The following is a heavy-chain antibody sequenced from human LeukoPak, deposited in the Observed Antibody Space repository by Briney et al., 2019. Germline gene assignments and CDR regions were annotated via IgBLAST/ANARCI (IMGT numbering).Heavy chain of an antibody. J-gene: IGHJ6*02. CDR3: VRTPYDSSGYSRNPYYYYGMDV. V-gene: IGHV1-69*04. CDR2: IIPILGIA. D-gene: IGHD3-22*01. CDR1: GGTFSSYA. Sequence: SVKVSCKASGGTFSSYAISWVRQAPGQGLEWMGRIIPILGIANYAQKFQGRVTITADKSTSTAYMELSSLRSEDTAVYYCVRTPYDSSGYSRNPYYYYGMDVWGQGTTVTVSS.